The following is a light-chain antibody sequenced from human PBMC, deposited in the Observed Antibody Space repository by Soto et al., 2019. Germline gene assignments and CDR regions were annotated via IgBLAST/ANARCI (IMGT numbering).Light chain of an antibody. CDR2: DVT. CDR3: SSYTTSSTL. CDR1: SSDIGGNNY. Sequence: QSALTQPASVSGSPGQSITISGTGTSSDIGGNNYVSWYQQHPGKAPQLMIYDVTNRPSGVSNRFSGSKSGNTASLTISGLQAEDEADYYCSSYTTSSTLFGGGTKLTVL. V-gene: IGLV2-14*03. J-gene: IGLJ2*01.